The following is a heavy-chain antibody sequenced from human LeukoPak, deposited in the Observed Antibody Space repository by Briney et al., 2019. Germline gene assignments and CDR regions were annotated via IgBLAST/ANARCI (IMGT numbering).Heavy chain of an antibody. J-gene: IGHJ4*02. CDR2: IIPIFGIA. Sequence: SVKVSCKAPGGTFSSYAISWVRQAPGQGLEWMGRIIPIFGIANYAQKFQGRVTITADKSTSTAYMELSSLRSEDTAVYYCARASSTSLLLDYWGQGTLVTVSS. CDR3: ARASSTSLLLDY. D-gene: IGHD2-2*01. CDR1: GGTFSSYA. V-gene: IGHV1-69*04.